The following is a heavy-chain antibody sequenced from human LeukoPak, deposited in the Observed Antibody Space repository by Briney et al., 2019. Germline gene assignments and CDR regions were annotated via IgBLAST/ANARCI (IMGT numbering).Heavy chain of an antibody. D-gene: IGHD4-17*01. V-gene: IGHV4-59*08. CDR3: ARRMTTVTIFMIPTRPYWYFDL. CDR1: GGSISSYY. CDR2: IYYSGST. Sequence: SETLSLTCTASGGSISSYYWSWIRQPPGKGLEWVGYIYYSGSTNYNPSLKSRVTISVDTSKNQFSLKLSSVTAADTAVYYCARRMTTVTIFMIPTRPYWYFDLWGRGTLVTVSS. J-gene: IGHJ2*01.